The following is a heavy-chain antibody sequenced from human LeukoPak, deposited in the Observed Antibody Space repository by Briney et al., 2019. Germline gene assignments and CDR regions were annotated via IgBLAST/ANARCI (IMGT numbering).Heavy chain of an antibody. CDR1: GGSFSDYY. Sequence: SETLSLTCAVYGGSFSDYYWTWIRQPPGKGLEWIGYIYYSGSTNYNPSLKSRVTISVDTSKNQFSLKLSSVTAADTAVYYCARGGDGSSWYSDYWGQGTLVTVSS. J-gene: IGHJ4*02. V-gene: IGHV4-59*01. D-gene: IGHD6-13*01. CDR3: ARGGDGSSWYSDY. CDR2: IYYSGST.